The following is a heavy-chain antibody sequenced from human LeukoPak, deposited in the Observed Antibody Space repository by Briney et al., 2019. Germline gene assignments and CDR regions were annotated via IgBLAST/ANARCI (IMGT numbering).Heavy chain of an antibody. CDR2: ISSSSSYT. D-gene: IGHD6-19*01. CDR3: ARYSSGWSRAAYFDY. J-gene: IGHJ4*02. CDR1: GFTFSDYY. Sequence: GGSLRLSCAASGFTFSDYYMSWIRQAPGKGLEWVSSISSSSSYTNYADSVKGRFTISRDNAKNSLYLQMNGLRAEDTAVYYCARYSSGWSRAAYFDYWGQGTLVTVSS. V-gene: IGHV3-11*06.